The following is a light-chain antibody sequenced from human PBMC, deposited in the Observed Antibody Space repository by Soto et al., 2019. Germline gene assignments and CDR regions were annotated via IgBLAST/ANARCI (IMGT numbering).Light chain of an antibody. V-gene: IGKV1-39*01. Sequence: DIQMTQSPSALSASVGDRVTITCRASQSIKSYLDWYQQERGKAPKLLIYRASSLQSGVPSRFSGSGSGTDFTLTISSLQPEDFATYYCQQSYNIPRTFGQGTKVDIK. CDR1: QSIKSY. CDR2: RAS. J-gene: IGKJ1*01. CDR3: QQSYNIPRT.